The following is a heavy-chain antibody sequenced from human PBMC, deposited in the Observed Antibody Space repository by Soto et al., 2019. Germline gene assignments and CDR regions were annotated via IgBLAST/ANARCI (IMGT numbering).Heavy chain of an antibody. D-gene: IGHD6-19*01. J-gene: IGHJ5*02. CDR2: TYYRSKWYN. CDR3: ARAHGYSSGWYLGEWFDP. CDR1: GDSVSSNSAA. V-gene: IGHV6-1*01. Sequence: KQSQTLSLTCAISGDSVSSNSAAWTWIRQSPSRGLEWLGRTYYRSKWYNDYAVSVKSRITINPDTSKNQFSLQLNSVTPEDTAVYYCARAHGYSSGWYLGEWFDPWGQGTLVTVSS.